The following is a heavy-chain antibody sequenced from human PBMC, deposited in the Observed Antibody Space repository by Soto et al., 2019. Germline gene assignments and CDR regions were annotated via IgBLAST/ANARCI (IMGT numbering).Heavy chain of an antibody. Sequence: GGSLRLSCAASGFAFSNYDMSWVRQAPGKGLEWVSAISVSGDTTYYADSVKGRFTISRDNSKNTLYLQMNTLRAEDTAVYYCAKNRNTGVAGTSCWFGPWGQGTLVTVSS. V-gene: IGHV3-23*01. D-gene: IGHD6-19*01. CDR3: AKNRNTGVAGTSCWFGP. CDR2: ISVSGDTT. CDR1: GFAFSNYD. J-gene: IGHJ5*02.